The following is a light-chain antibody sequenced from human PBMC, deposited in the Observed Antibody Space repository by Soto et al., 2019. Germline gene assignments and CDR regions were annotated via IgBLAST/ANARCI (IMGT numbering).Light chain of an antibody. CDR3: KQSYSTPPWT. CDR2: AAS. J-gene: IGKJ1*01. V-gene: IGKV1-39*01. CDR1: QSISSY. Sequence: DIQMTQSPSSLSASVGDRVTITYRASQSISSYLNWYQQKPGKAPKLLIYAASSLQSGVPSRFSGSGSGTDFTLTISSLQPEDFATYYCKQSYSTPPWTFGQGTKVDIK.